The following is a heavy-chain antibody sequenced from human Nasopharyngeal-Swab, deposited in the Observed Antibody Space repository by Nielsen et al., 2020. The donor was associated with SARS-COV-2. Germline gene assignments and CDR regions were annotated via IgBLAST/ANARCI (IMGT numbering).Heavy chain of an antibody. CDR2: VHHSGNT. CDR1: GGSITNFH. D-gene: IGHD3-9*01. J-gene: IGHJ4*02. CDR3: AGRIDWGDQSWWYFDY. V-gene: IGHV4-59*01. Sequence: ESLKISCPVSGGSITNFHWSWIRQSPGKGLEWIGYVHHSGNTKFNPSLESRVTMSIDTPQNQFSLKMTSVTAADTAVYFCAGRIDWGDQSWWYFDYWGQGNLVIVSS.